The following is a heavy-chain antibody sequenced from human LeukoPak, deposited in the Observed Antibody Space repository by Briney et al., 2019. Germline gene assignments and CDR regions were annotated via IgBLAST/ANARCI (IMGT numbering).Heavy chain of an antibody. CDR3: ARGMSVQLNWFDP. CDR1: GYTFTGFY. D-gene: IGHD1-1*01. CDR2: ISAYNGNT. Sequence: ASVKVSCKASGYTFTGFYIHWVRQAPGQGLEWMGWISAYNGNTNYAQKFQGRVTITADESTSTAYMELSSLRSEDTAVYYCARGMSVQLNWFDPWGQGTLVTVSS. J-gene: IGHJ5*02. V-gene: IGHV1-18*01.